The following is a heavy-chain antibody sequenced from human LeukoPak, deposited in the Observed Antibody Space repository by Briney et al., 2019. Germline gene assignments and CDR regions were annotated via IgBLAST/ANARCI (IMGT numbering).Heavy chain of an antibody. CDR1: GFTVSSSY. D-gene: IGHD5-18*01. Sequence: GGSLRLSCAASGFTVSSSYMSWVRQAPGKGLEWVSLIYSGGSTYYTPSVKGRFTISRDNSKNTLYLQMNSLRPEDTAVYYCAKGYNYAYDYCGQGTLVTVSS. CDR2: IYSGGST. CDR3: AKGYNYAYDY. V-gene: IGHV3-53*01. J-gene: IGHJ4*02.